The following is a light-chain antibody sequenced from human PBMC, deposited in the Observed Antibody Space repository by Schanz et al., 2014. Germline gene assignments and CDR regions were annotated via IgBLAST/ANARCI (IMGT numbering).Light chain of an antibody. CDR1: QSVLFSSNNKDY. CDR2: WAS. CDR3: QQYYGLPLT. J-gene: IGKJ4*01. Sequence: DIVMTQSPDSLAVSLGERATINCRSSQSVLFSSNNKDYLAWYQQKPGQPPKLLIYWASTRRSGVPDRFSGSGSGTDFTLTISSLQAEDVAVYYCQQYYGLPLTFGGGTKVEIK. V-gene: IGKV4-1*01.